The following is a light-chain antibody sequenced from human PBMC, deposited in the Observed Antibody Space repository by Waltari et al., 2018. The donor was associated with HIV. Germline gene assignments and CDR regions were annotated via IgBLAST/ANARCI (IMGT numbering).Light chain of an antibody. CDR1: QSVSSN. V-gene: IGKV3-15*01. CDR3: QKYNNWRT. CDR2: GAS. J-gene: IGKJ1*01. Sequence: EIVMTQSPAALSVSPGERATLSCRASQSVSSNLAWYQQKPGQAPRLLLYGASTRATGIPARFSGSGSGTEFTLTISSLQSEDFALYYCQKYNNWRTFGQGTKVEIK.